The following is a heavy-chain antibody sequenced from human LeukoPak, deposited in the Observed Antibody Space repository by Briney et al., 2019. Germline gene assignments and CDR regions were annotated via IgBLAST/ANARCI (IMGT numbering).Heavy chain of an antibody. Sequence: GASVKVSCKASGYTFTGYYIHWVRQAPGQGLEWMGWINPNSGGTNYAQKFQGRVTMTRDTSISTAYMELIRLRFDDTAVYYCARVGGVARYCGSTTCPRALDYWGQGSLVTVSS. D-gene: IGHD2-2*01. CDR2: INPNSGGT. CDR1: GYTFTGYY. J-gene: IGHJ4*02. V-gene: IGHV1-2*02. CDR3: ARVGGVARYCGSTTCPRALDY.